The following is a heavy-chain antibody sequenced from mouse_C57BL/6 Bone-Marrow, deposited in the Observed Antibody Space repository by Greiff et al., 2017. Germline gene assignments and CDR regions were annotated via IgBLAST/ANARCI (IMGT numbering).Heavy chain of an antibody. D-gene: IGHD2-14*01. J-gene: IGHJ2*01. CDR1: GFIFSSYA. CDR2: ISDGGSYT. Sequence: EVNVVESGGGLVKPGGSMKLSCAASGFIFSSYAMSWVRHTPEKRLGWVATISDGGSYTYYPDNVKCRFNISRDNAKNNQYLQMSHLKSEDTAMYYCARDGEYDGDWGKGTTLTVSS. V-gene: IGHV5-4*01. CDR3: ARDGEYDGD.